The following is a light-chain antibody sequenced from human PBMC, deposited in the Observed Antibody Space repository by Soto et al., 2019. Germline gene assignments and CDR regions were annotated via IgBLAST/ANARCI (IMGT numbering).Light chain of an antibody. V-gene: IGKV3-11*01. CDR1: QSVSNNY. CDR2: GES. Sequence: EIVLTQSAGTLSLSPGERATLSCRASQSVSNNYLAWYQQKPGQAPRLLIDGESNRATGIPARLSGSGSGTDLNLTISSLEPEDFAVYFCQKRSSWPLTFGGGTKVDIK. CDR3: QKRSSWPLT. J-gene: IGKJ4*02.